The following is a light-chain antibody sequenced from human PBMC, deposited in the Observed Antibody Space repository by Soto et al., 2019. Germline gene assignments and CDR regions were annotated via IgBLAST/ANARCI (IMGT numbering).Light chain of an antibody. Sequence: EIVMTQSPATLSVSPGERATLSCRASQSVASRNLAWYQQKSGQAPRLLIYGASSRATGIPDRFSGSGSGTDFTLTISRLEPEDFAVCYCQQYGSSPTAFGQGTRLEI. CDR2: GAS. J-gene: IGKJ5*01. CDR3: QQYGSSPTA. V-gene: IGKV3-20*01. CDR1: QSVASRN.